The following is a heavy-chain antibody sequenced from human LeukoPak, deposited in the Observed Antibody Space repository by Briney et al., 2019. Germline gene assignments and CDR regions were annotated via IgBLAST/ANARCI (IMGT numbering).Heavy chain of an antibody. CDR3: ARLNIIGSSPVHHFDY. CDR2: IYYSGST. V-gene: IGHV4-59*08. J-gene: IGHJ4*02. CDR1: GXSISGYY. Sequence: SETLSLTCTVSGXSISGYYGSWIRQPPGKRLEYIAYIYYSGSTDYNPSLKSRVTISVDTSKNQFSLRLRSVTAADTAVYYCARLNIIGSSPVHHFDYWGQGTLVTVPS. D-gene: IGHD6-13*01.